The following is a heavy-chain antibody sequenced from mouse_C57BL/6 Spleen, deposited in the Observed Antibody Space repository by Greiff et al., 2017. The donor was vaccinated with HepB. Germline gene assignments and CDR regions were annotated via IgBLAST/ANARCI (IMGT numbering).Heavy chain of an antibody. CDR3: ARKDYGSSYVGYAMDY. Sequence: VQLQQSGAELARPGASVKLSCKASGYTFTSYGISWVKQRTGQGLEWIGEIYPRSGNTYYNEKFKGKATLTADKSSSTAYMELRSLTSEDSAVYFCARKDYGSSYVGYAMDYWGQGTSVTVSS. CDR2: IYPRSGNT. D-gene: IGHD1-1*01. CDR1: GYTFTSYG. J-gene: IGHJ4*01. V-gene: IGHV1-81*01.